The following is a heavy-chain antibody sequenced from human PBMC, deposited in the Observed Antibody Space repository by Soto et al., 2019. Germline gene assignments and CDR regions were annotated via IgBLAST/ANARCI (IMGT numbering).Heavy chain of an antibody. J-gene: IGHJ2*01. D-gene: IGHD6-19*01. CDR1: GGSISSSSYY. V-gene: IGHV4-39*01. Sequence: QLQLQESGPGLVKPSETLSLTCTVSGGSISSSSYYWGWIRQPPGKGLEWIGGIYYSGSTYYNPSLKSRVTISVDTSKNQFSLKLSSVTAADTAVYYCATSGGYSSGWFRGSYWYFDLWGRGTLVTVSS. CDR3: ATSGGYSSGWFRGSYWYFDL. CDR2: IYYSGST.